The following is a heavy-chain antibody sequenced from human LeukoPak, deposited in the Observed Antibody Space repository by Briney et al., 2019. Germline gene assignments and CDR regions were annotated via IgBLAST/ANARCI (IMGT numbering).Heavy chain of an antibody. CDR1: GFTFSSYA. D-gene: IGHD2-15*01. V-gene: IGHV4-59*08. J-gene: IGHJ3*01. CDR3: ASTVVASPYDAFEV. Sequence: GSLRLSCAASGFTFSSYAMSWIRQPPGKGLEWIGYISYRGNTTYNPSLKSRVTMSVDTAKNQFSLKLSSATAADTAVYYCASTVVASPYDAFEVWGQGTLVTVSS. CDR2: ISYRGNT.